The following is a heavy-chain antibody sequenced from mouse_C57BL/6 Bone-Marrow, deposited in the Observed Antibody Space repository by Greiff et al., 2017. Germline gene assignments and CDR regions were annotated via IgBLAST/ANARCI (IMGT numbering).Heavy chain of an antibody. CDR1: GFTFSSYA. D-gene: IGHD2-4*01. J-gene: IGHJ2*01. V-gene: IGHV5-4*01. CDR2: ISDGGSYT. Sequence: DVQLVESGGGLVKPGGSLKLSCAASGFTFSSYAMSWVRQTPEKRLEWVATISDGGSYTYYPDNVKGRFTISRDNAKNNLYLQMSHLKSEDPAMYYCARGSYDYDEGFDYGGQGTTLTVSS. CDR3: ARGSYDYDEGFDY.